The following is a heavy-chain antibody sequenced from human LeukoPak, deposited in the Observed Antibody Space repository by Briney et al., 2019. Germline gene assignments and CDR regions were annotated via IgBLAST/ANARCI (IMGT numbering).Heavy chain of an antibody. D-gene: IGHD6-6*01. CDR3: ARGAPSSLDY. J-gene: IGHJ4*02. V-gene: IGHV4-59*01. CDR2: MSYSGST. CDR1: GGSISSYY. Sequence: PSETLSLTCTVSGGSISSYYWSWIRQPPGKGLEWVAYMSYSGSTNYNPSLRSRVAISVDTSKNQFSLNLTSVTAADTAVYYCARGAPSSLDYWGQGTLVTVSS.